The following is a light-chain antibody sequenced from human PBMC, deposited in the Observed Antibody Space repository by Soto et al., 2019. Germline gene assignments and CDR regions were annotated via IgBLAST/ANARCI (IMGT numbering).Light chain of an antibody. Sequence: ELVLTQSPGTLSLSPGERATLSCRASQSVSSSLAWYQQKPGQAPRLLIYGASSRATGIPDRFSGSGSGPDFTLTISRLEPEDFAVYFCQHYGSSRTFGQGTKVDI. CDR1: QSVSSS. V-gene: IGKV3-20*01. J-gene: IGKJ1*01. CDR3: QHYGSSRT. CDR2: GAS.